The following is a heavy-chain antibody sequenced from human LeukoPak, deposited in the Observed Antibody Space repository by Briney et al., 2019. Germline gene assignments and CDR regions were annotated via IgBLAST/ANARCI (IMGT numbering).Heavy chain of an antibody. D-gene: IGHD5-18*01. CDR2: IYHSGST. J-gene: IGHJ4*02. CDR3: AKSSYSIFDY. Sequence: SETLSLTCTVSGYSISSGYYWGWIRQPPGKGLEWIGSIYHSGSTYYNPSLKSRVTISVDTSKNQFSLKLSSVTAADTAAYYCAKSSYSIFDYWGQGTLVTVSS. V-gene: IGHV4-38-2*02. CDR1: GYSISSGYY.